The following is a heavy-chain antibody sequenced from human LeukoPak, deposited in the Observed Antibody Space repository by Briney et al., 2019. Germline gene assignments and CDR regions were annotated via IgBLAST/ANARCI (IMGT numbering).Heavy chain of an antibody. CDR2: IYYSGST. D-gene: IGHD4-17*01. Sequence: PSETLSLTCTVSGGSISSYYWSWIRQPPGKGLEWIGYIYYSGSTNYNPSLKSRVTISVDTSKNQFSLKLSSVTAADTAVYYCARYPDYDDYMGVGAFDIWGQGTTVTVSS. CDR3: ARYPDYDDYMGVGAFDI. J-gene: IGHJ3*02. CDR1: GGSISSYY. V-gene: IGHV4-59*01.